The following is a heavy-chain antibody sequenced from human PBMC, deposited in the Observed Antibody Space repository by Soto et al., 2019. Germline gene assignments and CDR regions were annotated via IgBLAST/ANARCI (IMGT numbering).Heavy chain of an antibody. CDR2: IKQDGSEK. D-gene: IGHD3-9*01. J-gene: IGHJ4*02. CDR1: GFTLSSDC. V-gene: IGHV3-7*05. Sequence: EVQLVESGGGLVQPGGSLRLSCAASGFTLSSDCMSWVRQAPGKGLEWVANIKQDGSEKYYVDSVKGRFTISRDNAKNSLYLQMNSLRAEETAVYYCARGMEGYYDILSCYYLDYFDYWGQGTLVTVSS. CDR3: ARGMEGYYDILSCYYLDYFDY.